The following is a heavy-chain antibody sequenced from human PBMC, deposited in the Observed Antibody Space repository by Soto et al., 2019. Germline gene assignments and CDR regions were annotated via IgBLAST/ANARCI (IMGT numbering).Heavy chain of an antibody. V-gene: IGHV4-59*01. J-gene: IGHJ3*02. D-gene: IGHD3-22*01. CDR3: ARRYPDYYDSSGYYYGYDAFDI. CDR2: IYYSGST. CDR1: GGSISSYY. Sequence: PSETLSLTCTVSGGSISSYYWSWIRQPPGKGLEWIGYIYYSGSTNYNPSLKSRVTISVDTSKNQFSLKLSSVTAADTAVYYCARRYPDYYDSSGYYYGYDAFDIWGQGTMVTVSS.